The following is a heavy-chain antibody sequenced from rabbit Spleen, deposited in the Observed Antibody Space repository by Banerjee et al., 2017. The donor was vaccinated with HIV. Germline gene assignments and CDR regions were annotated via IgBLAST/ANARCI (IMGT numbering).Heavy chain of an antibody. V-gene: IGHV1S40*01. CDR2: IYGGSLVTT. D-gene: IGHD1-1*01. J-gene: IGHJ4*01. CDR3: ARSYAGYAVDGGSSGYSFDL. CDR1: GFTLSSSYW. Sequence: QSLEESGGDLIKPGASLTLTCKASGFTLSSSYWMCWVRQAPGKGLQWIACIYGGSLVTTYYATWAKGRFTISKTSSTTVTLQMTSLTAADTATYFCARSYAGYAVDGGSSGYSFDLWGPGTLVTVS.